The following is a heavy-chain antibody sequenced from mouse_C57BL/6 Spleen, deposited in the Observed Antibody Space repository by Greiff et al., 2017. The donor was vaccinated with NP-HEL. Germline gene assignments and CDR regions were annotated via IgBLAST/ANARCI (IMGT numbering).Heavy chain of an antibody. Sequence: DVKLVESGGGLVKPGGSLKLSCAASGFTFSSYAMSWVRQTPEKRLEWVATISDGGSYTYYPDNVKGRFTISRDNAKNNLYLQMSHLKSEDTAMYYCARVLFTTDGSFAYWGQGTLVTVSA. CDR2: ISDGGSYT. CDR3: ARVLFTTDGSFAY. V-gene: IGHV5-4*03. CDR1: GFTFSSYA. J-gene: IGHJ3*01. D-gene: IGHD1-1*01.